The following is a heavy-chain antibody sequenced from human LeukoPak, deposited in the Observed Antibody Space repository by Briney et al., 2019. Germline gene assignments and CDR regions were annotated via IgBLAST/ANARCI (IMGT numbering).Heavy chain of an antibody. CDR3: ASLCGSSSDY. CDR2: IYSDGNT. D-gene: IGHD6-6*01. V-gene: IGHV3-66*01. CDR1: GFIVSSNC. J-gene: IGHJ4*02. Sequence: GGSLRLSCAASGFIVSSNCMQWVRQAPGKGLEWVSGIYSDGNTHYADSVKGRFTISSDNFKNTVFLQMNSLRVEDMAVYYCASLCGSSSDYWGQGTLVTVSS.